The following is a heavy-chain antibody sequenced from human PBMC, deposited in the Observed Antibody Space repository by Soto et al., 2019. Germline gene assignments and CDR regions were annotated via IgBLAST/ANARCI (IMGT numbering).Heavy chain of an antibody. CDR1: GYTFTSYG. D-gene: IGHD3-3*01. CDR2: VSGYNDNT. CDR3: ARESGHAFDI. Sequence: ASVKVSCKTSGYTFTSYGISWVRQAPGQGIEWMGWVSGYNDNTNYAQKLQGRVTMTTDTSTSTAYMEVRSLRSVDTAVYYCARESGHAFDIWGQGTMVTVSS. V-gene: IGHV1-18*01. J-gene: IGHJ3*02.